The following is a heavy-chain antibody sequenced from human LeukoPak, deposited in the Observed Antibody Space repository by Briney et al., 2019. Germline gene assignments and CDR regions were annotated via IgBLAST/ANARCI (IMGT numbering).Heavy chain of an antibody. Sequence: PSETLSLTCAVSGYSISSGYYWGWIRQPPGKGLEWIGSIYHSGSTYYNPSLKSRVTISVDTSKNQFSLKLSSVTAADTAVYYCARQDIVVVIAISNAFDIWGQGTMVTVSS. D-gene: IGHD2-21*01. CDR2: IYHSGST. CDR3: ARQDIVVVIAISNAFDI. CDR1: GYSISSGYY. J-gene: IGHJ3*02. V-gene: IGHV4-38-2*01.